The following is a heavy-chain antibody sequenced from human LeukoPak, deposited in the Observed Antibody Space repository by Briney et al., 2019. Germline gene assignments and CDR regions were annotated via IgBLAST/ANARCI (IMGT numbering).Heavy chain of an antibody. CDR2: IYSGGST. Sequence: GGSLRLSGAASGFTVSSNYMSWVRQAPGKGLEWVSVIYSGGSTYYADSVKGRFTISRDNSKNTLYLQMNSLRAEDTAVYYCARDLGYSYGLRYWGQGTLVTVSS. CDR3: ARDLGYSYGLRY. J-gene: IGHJ4*02. V-gene: IGHV3-66*01. D-gene: IGHD5-18*01. CDR1: GFTVSSNY.